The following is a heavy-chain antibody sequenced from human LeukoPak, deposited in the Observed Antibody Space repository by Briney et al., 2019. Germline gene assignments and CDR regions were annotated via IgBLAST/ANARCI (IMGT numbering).Heavy chain of an antibody. J-gene: IGHJ4*02. D-gene: IGHD6-19*01. CDR1: GFTFSSYW. Sequence: AGGSLRLSCAASGFTFSSYWMSWVRQAPGKGLEWVANIKQDGSEKYYVDSVKGRFTISRDNAKNSLYLQMNSLRAEDTAVYYCARLSSSGWYPPYYFDYWGQGTLVTVSS. CDR2: IKQDGSEK. CDR3: ARLSSSGWYPPYYFDY. V-gene: IGHV3-7*01.